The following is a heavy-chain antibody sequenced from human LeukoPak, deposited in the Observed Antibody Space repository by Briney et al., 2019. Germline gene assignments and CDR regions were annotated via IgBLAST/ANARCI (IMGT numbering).Heavy chain of an antibody. D-gene: IGHD2-2*01. J-gene: IGHJ4*02. Sequence: GESLKISCKGSGYSFTSYWIGWVRQMPGKGLEWTGIIYPGDSDTRYSPSFQGQVTISADKSISTAYLQWSSLKASDTAMYYCARRYGYCSSTSCHFDYWGQGTLVTVSS. CDR2: IYPGDSDT. CDR3: ARRYGYCSSTSCHFDY. V-gene: IGHV5-51*01. CDR1: GYSFTSYW.